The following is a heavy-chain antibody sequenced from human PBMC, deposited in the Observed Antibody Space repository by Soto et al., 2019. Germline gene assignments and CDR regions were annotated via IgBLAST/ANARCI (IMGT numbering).Heavy chain of an antibody. CDR1: GYTFTNYG. CDR3: SRGTSIPASGDY. Sequence: GASVKVSCKASGYTFTNYGINWVRQAPGPGLEWLGWVSAYNGEKRYAQRVQARVIMTTDTSTTTVYMELRSLRSDDTAVYYCSRGTSIPASGDYWGQGTLVTVSS. J-gene: IGHJ4*01. D-gene: IGHD6-6*01. V-gene: IGHV1-18*01. CDR2: VSAYNGEK.